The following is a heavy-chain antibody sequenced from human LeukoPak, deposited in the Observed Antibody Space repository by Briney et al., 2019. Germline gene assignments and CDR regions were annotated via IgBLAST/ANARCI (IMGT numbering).Heavy chain of an antibody. J-gene: IGHJ1*01. Sequence: PGRSLRLSCAASGFTFDDYAMHWVRHAPGKGLEWVSGISWNSGSIGYADSVKGRFTISRDNAKNSLYLQMNSLRAEDTALYYCAKDIAPQQLRYFQHWGQGTLVTVSS. V-gene: IGHV3-9*01. CDR1: GFTFDDYA. CDR3: AKDIAPQQLRYFQH. CDR2: ISWNSGSI. D-gene: IGHD6-13*01.